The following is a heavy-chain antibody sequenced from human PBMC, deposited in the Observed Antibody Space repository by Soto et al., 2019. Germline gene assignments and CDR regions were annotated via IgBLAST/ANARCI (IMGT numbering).Heavy chain of an antibody. J-gene: IGHJ4*02. CDR2: IIPIFGTA. D-gene: IGHD5-18*01. CDR3: ARGRGYSYTFDY. V-gene: IGHV1-69*05. Sequence: QVQLVQSGAEVRKPGSSVKVSCQASGGTFSNYPISWVRQAPGQGLEWMGGIIPIFGTANYAQKYQGRLTRHPDGSTSTADMGLSSLRSHDPAVYYCARGRGYSYTFDYWGQGTLVTVSS. CDR1: GGTFSNYP.